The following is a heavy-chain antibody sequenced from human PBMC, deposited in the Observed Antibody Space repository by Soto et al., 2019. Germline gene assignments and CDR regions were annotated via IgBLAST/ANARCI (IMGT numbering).Heavy chain of an antibody. V-gene: IGHV1-8*01. CDR1: GYTFTSYD. J-gene: IGHJ4*02. CDR3: ARGPPIAVAGTVHY. D-gene: IGHD6-19*01. Sequence: QVQLVQSGAEVKKPGASVKVSCKASGYTFTSYDINWVRQATGQGLEWMGWMNPNRGNTGYAQKFQGRVTMTRKTSISTAYMELSSLRSEDTAVYYCARGPPIAVAGTVHYWGQGTLVTVSS. CDR2: MNPNRGNT.